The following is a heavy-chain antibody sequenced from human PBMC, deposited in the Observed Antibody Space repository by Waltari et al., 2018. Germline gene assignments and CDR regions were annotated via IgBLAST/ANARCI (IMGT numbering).Heavy chain of an antibody. D-gene: IGHD1-20*01. CDR3: TRGITKAFDP. CDR1: GITFSSSW. Sequence: EVQLVESGGDLLQPGGSLRLSCAASGITFSSSWMHWVRQTPGTGLEWVSHISPDGMFTGYADSVRGRFTISRDNAKSMLYLQMNSLRADDTAVYYCTRGITKAFDPWGQVTLVTVSS. CDR2: ISPDGMFT. J-gene: IGHJ5*02. V-gene: IGHV3-74*01.